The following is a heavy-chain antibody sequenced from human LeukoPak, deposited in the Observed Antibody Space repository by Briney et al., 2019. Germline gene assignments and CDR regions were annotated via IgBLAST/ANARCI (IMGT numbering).Heavy chain of an antibody. CDR1: GYTFTSYG. Sequence: EASVKVSCKASGYTFTSYGISWVRQAPGQGPEWMGWISAYNGNTNYAQKLQGRVTMTTDASTSTAYMELRSLRSDDTAVYYCARGEESYYYGMDVWGQGTTVTVSS. CDR2: ISAYNGNT. D-gene: IGHD5-24*01. CDR3: ARGEESYYYGMDV. V-gene: IGHV1-18*01. J-gene: IGHJ6*02.